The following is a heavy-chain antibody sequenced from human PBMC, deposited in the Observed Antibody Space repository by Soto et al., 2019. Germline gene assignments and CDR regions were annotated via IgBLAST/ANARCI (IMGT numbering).Heavy chain of an antibody. CDR2: IIPILGIA. CDR1: GGTFSSYT. Sequence: QVQLVQSGAEVKKPGSSVKVSCKASGGTFSSYTISWVRQAPGQGLEWMGRIIPILGIANYAQKFQGRVTITADKSPSTAYMELSSRRSEDTAVYYCARLQYSSSWYINWFDPWGQGTLVTVSS. CDR3: ARLQYSSSWYINWFDP. V-gene: IGHV1-69*02. D-gene: IGHD6-13*01. J-gene: IGHJ5*02.